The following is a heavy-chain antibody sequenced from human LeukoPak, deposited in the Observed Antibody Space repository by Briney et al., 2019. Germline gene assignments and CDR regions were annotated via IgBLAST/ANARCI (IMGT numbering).Heavy chain of an antibody. Sequence: NPSETLSLTCAVYGGSFSGYYWSWIRQPPGKGLEWIGEINHSGSTNYNPSLKSRVTISVDTSKNQFSLKLSSVTAADTAVYYCARLRHDYGDYYAPGDLYGPRVFDYWGQGTLVTVSS. V-gene: IGHV4-34*01. J-gene: IGHJ4*02. CDR1: GGSFSGYY. CDR2: INHSGST. D-gene: IGHD4-17*01. CDR3: ARLRHDYGDYYAPGDLYGPRVFDY.